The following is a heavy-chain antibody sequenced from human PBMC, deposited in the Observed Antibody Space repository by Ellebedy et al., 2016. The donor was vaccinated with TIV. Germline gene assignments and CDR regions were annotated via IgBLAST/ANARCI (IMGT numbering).Heavy chain of an antibody. V-gene: IGHV3-23*01. D-gene: IGHD3-22*01. Sequence: GESLKISCEASGFTFSSYAMNWVRQAPGKGLEWVSTISSTGSRTYYADSVEGRFIISRDNSKRTLFLQMNSLRAEDTALYYCAKGRGGGSDSSAPRYYFDYWGLGTLVTVSS. CDR2: ISSTGSRT. J-gene: IGHJ4*02. CDR3: AKGRGGGSDSSAPRYYFDY. CDR1: GFTFSSYA.